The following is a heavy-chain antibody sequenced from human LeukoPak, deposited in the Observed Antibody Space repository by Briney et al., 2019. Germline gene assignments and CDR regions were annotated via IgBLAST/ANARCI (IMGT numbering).Heavy chain of an antibody. V-gene: IGHV4-34*01. CDR3: ARAKKEYIXGYXSRGYYYYYMDV. Sequence: SETLSLTCAVYGGPFSGYYWSWIRQPPGKGLEWIGEINHSGSTNYNPSLKSRGTISVDTSKNQFSLKLSSVTAADTAVYYCARAKKEYIXGYXSRGYYYYYMDVWGKGTTVTVSS. D-gene: IGHD5-12*01. J-gene: IGHJ6*03. CDR2: INHSGST. CDR1: GGPFSGYY.